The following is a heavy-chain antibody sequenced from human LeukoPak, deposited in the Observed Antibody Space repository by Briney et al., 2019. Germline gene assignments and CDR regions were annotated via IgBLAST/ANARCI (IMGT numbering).Heavy chain of an antibody. J-gene: IGHJ4*02. CDR3: ARDKYGDYGAFDY. V-gene: IGHV4-31*03. Sequence: SETLSLTCTVSGGSISSGNYYWSWIRQHPGKGLEWFGYINYSGSTYYNPSLKSRVTISVDKSKNQFSLKLSSVTAADTAVYYCARDKYGDYGAFDYWGQGTLVTVSS. CDR1: GGSISSGNYY. CDR2: INYSGST. D-gene: IGHD4-17*01.